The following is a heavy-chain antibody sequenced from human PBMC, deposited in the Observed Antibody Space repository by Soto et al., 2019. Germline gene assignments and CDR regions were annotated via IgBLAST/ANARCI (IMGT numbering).Heavy chain of an antibody. CDR1: GDSVSSNSAA. J-gene: IGHJ3*02. D-gene: IGHD1-7*01. CDR3: ARAKAPVGITGTRQAFDI. CDR2: TYYRSKWYN. Sequence: SQTLSLTCAISGDSVSSNSAAWNWIRQSPSRGLEWLGRTYYRSKWYNDYAVSVKSRITINPDTSKNQFSLQLNSVTPEDTAVYYCARAKAPVGITGTRQAFDIWGQGTMVTVSS. V-gene: IGHV6-1*01.